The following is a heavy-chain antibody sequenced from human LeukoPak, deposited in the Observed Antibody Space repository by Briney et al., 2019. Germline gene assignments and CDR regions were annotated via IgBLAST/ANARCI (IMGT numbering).Heavy chain of an antibody. CDR2: IIPIFGTA. V-gene: IGHV1-69*05. Sequence: GASVKVSCKASGGTFSSYAISWVRQAPGQGLEWMGGIIPIFGTANYAQKFQGRVTIITGEAKSTVHQELSSLRCEGTAVYYCARLVFRYYDSSGYFGYWGQGTLVSVSS. J-gene: IGHJ4*02. CDR1: GGTFSSYA. D-gene: IGHD3-22*01. CDR3: ARLVFRYYDSSGYFGY.